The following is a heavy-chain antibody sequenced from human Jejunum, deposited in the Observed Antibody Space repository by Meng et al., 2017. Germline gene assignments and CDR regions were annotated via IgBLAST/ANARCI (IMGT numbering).Heavy chain of an antibody. CDR2: FTRGGTT. CDR3: ARHEVDFDN. V-gene: IGHV4-34*02. Sequence: QVQLKQWGAGLLKLSETLSLTFAVYGGSISGYFWSWIRQAPGEGLEWVGEFTRGGTTNYNPSLKSRVTISADTSKNQFSLTLSSVSAADTAVYYCARHEVDFDNWGQGTLVTVSS. CDR1: GGSISGYF. J-gene: IGHJ4*02. D-gene: IGHD1-26*01.